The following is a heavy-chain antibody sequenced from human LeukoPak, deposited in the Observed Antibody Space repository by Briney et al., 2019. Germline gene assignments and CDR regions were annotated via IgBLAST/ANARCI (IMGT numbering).Heavy chain of an antibody. J-gene: IGHJ5*02. Sequence: SESLSLTCTVSGGSISSHYWSWIRQPPGKGLEWLGYIYYSGSTNYNPSLKSRVTISVDTSKNQFSLKLSSVTAADTAVYYCARAPAYGDQDWFDPWGQGTLVTVSS. CDR2: IYYSGST. V-gene: IGHV4-59*11. D-gene: IGHD4-17*01. CDR3: ARAPAYGDQDWFDP. CDR1: GGSISSHY.